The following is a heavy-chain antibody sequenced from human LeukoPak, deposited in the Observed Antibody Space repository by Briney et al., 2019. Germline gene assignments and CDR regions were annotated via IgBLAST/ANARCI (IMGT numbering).Heavy chain of an antibody. Sequence: SVKVSCKASGGTFSSYAISWVRQAPGQGLEWVGGIIPIFGTANYAQKFQGRVTITTDESTSTAYMELSSLRSEDTAVYYCARMLWRDGYNFPYWGQGTLVTVSS. CDR3: ARMLWRDGYNFPY. CDR2: IIPIFGTA. J-gene: IGHJ4*02. D-gene: IGHD5-24*01. V-gene: IGHV1-69*05. CDR1: GGTFSSYA.